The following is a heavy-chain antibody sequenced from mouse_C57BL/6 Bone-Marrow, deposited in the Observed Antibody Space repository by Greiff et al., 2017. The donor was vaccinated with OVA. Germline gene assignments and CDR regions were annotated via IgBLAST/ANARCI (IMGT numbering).Heavy chain of an antibody. CDR3: TRGDYDYGDY. V-gene: IGHV1-15*01. Sequence: QVQLQQSGAELVRPGASVTLSCKASGYTFTDYEMHWVKQTPVHGLEWIGAIDPETGGTAYNQKFKGKAILTADKSSSTAYMELRSLTSEDSAVYYCTRGDYDYGDYGGQGTSVTVSS. CDR1: GYTFTDYE. CDR2: IDPETGGT. J-gene: IGHJ4*01. D-gene: IGHD2-4*01.